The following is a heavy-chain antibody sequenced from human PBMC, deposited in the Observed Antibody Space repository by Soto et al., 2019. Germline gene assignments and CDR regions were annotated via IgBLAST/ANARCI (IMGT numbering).Heavy chain of an antibody. J-gene: IGHJ4*02. CDR1: GGTFSSYA. CDR3: ARDRYYDSSGYCFDY. D-gene: IGHD3-22*01. V-gene: IGHV1-69*13. CDR2: IIPIFGTA. Sequence: GASVKVSCKASGGTFSSYAISWVRQAPGQGLEWMGGIIPIFGTANYAQKFQGRVTITADESTSTAYMELSSLRSEDTAVYYCARDRYYDSSGYCFDYWGQGTLVTVSS.